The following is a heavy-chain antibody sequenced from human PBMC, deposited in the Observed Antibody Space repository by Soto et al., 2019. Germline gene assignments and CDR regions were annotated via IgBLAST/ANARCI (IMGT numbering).Heavy chain of an antibody. CDR1: GGTFSSYA. J-gene: IGHJ5*02. V-gene: IGHV1-69*06. CDR2: IIPIFGTA. D-gene: IGHD2-2*01. CDR3: ARDPIYCSSTSCSGLNWFDP. Sequence: ASVKVSCKASGGTFSSYAISWVRQAPGQGLEWMGGIIPIFGTANYAQKFQGRVTITADKYTSTAYMELSSLRSEDTAVYYCARDPIYCSSTSCSGLNWFDPWGQGTLVTVSS.